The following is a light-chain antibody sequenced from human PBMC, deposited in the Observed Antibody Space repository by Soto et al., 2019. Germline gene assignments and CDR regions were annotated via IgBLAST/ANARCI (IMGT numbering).Light chain of an antibody. CDR3: QQSYSTPLT. V-gene: IGKV1-39*01. J-gene: IGKJ4*01. Sequence: QMTQSPSSLSASVGDNVTLTCRASQTIRKYLNWYQQKPGKAPKLLIYAASSLQSGVPSRFSGSGSGTDFTLTISSLQPEDFATYYCQQSYSTPLTFGGGTKVDIK. CDR2: AAS. CDR1: QTIRKY.